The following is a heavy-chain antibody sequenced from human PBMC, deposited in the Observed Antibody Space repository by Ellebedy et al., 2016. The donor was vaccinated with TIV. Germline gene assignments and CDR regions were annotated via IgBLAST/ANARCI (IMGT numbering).Heavy chain of an antibody. J-gene: IGHJ3*02. D-gene: IGHD2-21*02. CDR2: IYHSGST. Sequence: MPSETLSLTCAVSGGAISSSNWWSWVRQPPGKGLEWIGEIYHSGSTNYNPSLKSRVTISVDKSKNQFSLKLSSVTAADTAVYYCARARDGYCGGDCYSGAFDIWGQGTMVTVSS. CDR1: GGAISSSNW. CDR3: ARARDGYCGGDCYSGAFDI. V-gene: IGHV4-4*02.